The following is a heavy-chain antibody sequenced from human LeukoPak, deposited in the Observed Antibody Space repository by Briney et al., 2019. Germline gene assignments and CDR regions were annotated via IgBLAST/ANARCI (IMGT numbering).Heavy chain of an antibody. J-gene: IGHJ4*02. CDR1: GYTFTSYG. D-gene: IGHD3-10*01. V-gene: IGHV1-18*01. CDR2: ISAYNGNT. CDR3: ARRYGSGGGGMGFDY. Sequence: ASVKVSCKASGYTFTSYGISWVRQAPGQGLEWMGWISAYNGNTNYAQKLQGRVTMTTDTSTSTAYMELRSLRSDDTAVYYCARRYGSGGGGMGFDYWGQGTLVTVSS.